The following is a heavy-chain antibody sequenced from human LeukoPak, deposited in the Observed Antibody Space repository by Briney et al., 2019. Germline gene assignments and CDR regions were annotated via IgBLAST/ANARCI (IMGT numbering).Heavy chain of an antibody. J-gene: IGHJ6*02. CDR3: ARGGGLDV. V-gene: IGHV3-48*01. CDR1: GFTFNTYT. Sequence: GGSLRLSCAASGFTFNTYTMNWVRQAPGKGLEWVSCISGSSGIIDYADSVRGRFTISRDNAKNSLYLQMNSLRAEDTAVYYCARGGGLDVWGQGATVTVSS. D-gene: IGHD3-16*01. CDR2: ISGSSGII.